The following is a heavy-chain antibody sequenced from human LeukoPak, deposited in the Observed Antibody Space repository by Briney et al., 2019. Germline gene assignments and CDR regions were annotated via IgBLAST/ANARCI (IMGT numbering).Heavy chain of an antibody. Sequence: GASLRLSCAASGFTFSSYAMSWVRQAPGKGLEWVSAISGSGGSTYYADSVKGRFTISRDNSKNTLYLQMNSLRAEDTAVYYCAKGSKGGIVVVPAAIGGFDYWGQGTLVTVSS. D-gene: IGHD2-2*02. V-gene: IGHV3-23*01. J-gene: IGHJ4*02. CDR3: AKGSKGGIVVVPAAIGGFDY. CDR2: ISGSGGST. CDR1: GFTFSSYA.